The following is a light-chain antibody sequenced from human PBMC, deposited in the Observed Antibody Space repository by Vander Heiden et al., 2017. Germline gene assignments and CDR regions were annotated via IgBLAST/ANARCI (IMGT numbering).Light chain of an antibody. J-gene: IGKJ2*03. CDR1: LSIDVW. Sequence: DIQVTPSPSTLSASVGDRVTITCRASLSIDVWLAWYQQRPGKAPKLLIYKTSSLESGVPSRFSGSGSGTEFTLTINSLQPDDSATYYCQQYHSYPYSFGPRTKLEIK. V-gene: IGKV1-5*03. CDR2: KTS. CDR3: QQYHSYPYS.